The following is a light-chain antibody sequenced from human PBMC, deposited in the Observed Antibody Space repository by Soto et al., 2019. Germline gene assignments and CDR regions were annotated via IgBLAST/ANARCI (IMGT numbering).Light chain of an antibody. V-gene: IGKV3-20*01. J-gene: IGKJ1*01. CDR1: QSVSSGF. CDR3: QQYGTTPWT. CDR2: GAS. Sequence: EIVLTQSPGPLSLSPGERATLSCRSSQSVSSGFLAWYQQKPGQAPRLLIYGASSRATGIPDRFSGSGSGTDFTLTISRLEPEDFAVYYCQQYGTTPWTFGQGTKVDIK.